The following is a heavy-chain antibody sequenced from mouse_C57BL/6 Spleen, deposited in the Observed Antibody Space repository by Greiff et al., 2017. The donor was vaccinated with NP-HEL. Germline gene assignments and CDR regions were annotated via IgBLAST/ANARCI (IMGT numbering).Heavy chain of an antibody. V-gene: IGHV1-59*01. D-gene: IGHD1-1*01. J-gene: IGHJ3*01. CDR1: GYTFTSYW. CDR3: ARHDYGSSSFAY. Sequence: QVQLQQPGAELVRPGTSVKLSCKASGYTFTSYWMHWVKQRPGQGLEWIGVIDPSDSYTNYNQKFKGKATLTVDTSSSTAYMQLSSLTSEDSAVYYCARHDYGSSSFAYWGQGTLVTVSA. CDR2: IDPSDSYT.